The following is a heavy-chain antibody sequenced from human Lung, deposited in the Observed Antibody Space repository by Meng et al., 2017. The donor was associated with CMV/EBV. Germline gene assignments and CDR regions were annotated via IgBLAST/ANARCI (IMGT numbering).Heavy chain of an antibody. Sequence: SCAASGLTFSDLAMNWVRQAPGRGLEWVSIVYSGGDSAYYANSVKGRFTMSRDNSKNTVYLQMNILRAEDTAVYYCAKDRGSAWSFDYWGQGTLVTVSS. V-gene: IGHV3-23*03. CDR3: AKDRGSAWSFDY. CDR1: GLTFSDLA. CDR2: VYSGGDSA. J-gene: IGHJ4*02. D-gene: IGHD6-19*01.